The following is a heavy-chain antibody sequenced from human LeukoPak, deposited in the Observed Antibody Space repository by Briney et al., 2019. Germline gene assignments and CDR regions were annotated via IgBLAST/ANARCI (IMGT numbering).Heavy chain of an antibody. J-gene: IGHJ4*02. Sequence: ASVRVSCKTSGYTFTSYDINWVRQATGQGLEWMGWMNSNSGNTGYAQKFQGRVTMTEDTSTDTAYMELSSLRSEDTAVYYCATIPPDIVVVPAKYYFDYWGQGTLVTVSS. CDR2: MNSNSGNT. CDR1: GYTFTSYD. D-gene: IGHD2-2*01. CDR3: ATIPPDIVVVPAKYYFDY. V-gene: IGHV1-8*02.